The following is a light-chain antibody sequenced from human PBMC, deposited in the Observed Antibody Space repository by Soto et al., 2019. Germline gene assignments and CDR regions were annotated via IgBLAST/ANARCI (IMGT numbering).Light chain of an antibody. J-gene: IGLJ2*01. Sequence: NFMLTQPHSVSESPGKTVTISCTRSSGSIASNHVQWYQQRPGSAPTTVIYKDDQRPSGVPDRFSGSIDSSSNSASLTISGLKTEDEADIYCQSYDDNSVVFGGGTKLTVL. CDR2: KDD. V-gene: IGLV6-57*04. CDR3: QSYDDNSVV. CDR1: SGSIASNH.